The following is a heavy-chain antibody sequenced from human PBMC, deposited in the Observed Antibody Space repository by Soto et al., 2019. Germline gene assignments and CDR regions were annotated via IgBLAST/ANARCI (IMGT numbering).Heavy chain of an antibody. CDR3: ARDHFYGGNPGY. J-gene: IGHJ4*02. D-gene: IGHD2-15*01. Sequence: ASVKVSCKASGYTFTSYGISLVRQAPGQGLEWMGWISAYNGNTNYAQKLQGRVTMTTDTSTSTAYMELRSLRSDDTAVYYCARDHFYGGNPGYWGQGTLVTVSS. CDR2: ISAYNGNT. CDR1: GYTFTSYG. V-gene: IGHV1-18*01.